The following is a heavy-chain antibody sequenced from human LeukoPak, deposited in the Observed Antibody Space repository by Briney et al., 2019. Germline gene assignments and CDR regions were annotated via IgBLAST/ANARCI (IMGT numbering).Heavy chain of an antibody. V-gene: IGHV4-61*02. D-gene: IGHD1-26*01. J-gene: IGHJ5*02. Sequence: TSETLSLTCTVSGGSISSGSYYWSWIRQPAGKGLEWIGRIYTSGSTNYNPSLKSRVTISVDTSKNQFSLKLSSVTAADTAVYYRARSIIVEATGWFDPWGQGTLVTVSS. CDR2: IYTSGST. CDR1: GGSISSGSYY. CDR3: ARSIIVEATGWFDP.